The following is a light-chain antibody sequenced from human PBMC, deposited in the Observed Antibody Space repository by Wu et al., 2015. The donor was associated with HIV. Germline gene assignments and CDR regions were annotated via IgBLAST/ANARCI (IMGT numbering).Light chain of an antibody. J-gene: IGKJ5*01. CDR2: DAS. V-gene: IGKV3-11*01. Sequence: DTVLTQSPGTLSLSPGERATLSCRASQSISHFLAWYQQKPGQAPRLLIYDASKRATGVPDRFSGSGSGTDFTLTISKLEPEDVAVYYCQQRSDWSGITFGQGTRLEIK. CDR3: QQRSDWSGIT. CDR1: QSISHF.